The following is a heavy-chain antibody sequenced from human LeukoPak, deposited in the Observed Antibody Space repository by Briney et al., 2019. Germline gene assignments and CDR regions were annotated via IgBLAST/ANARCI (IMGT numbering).Heavy chain of an antibody. CDR1: GDSIRNYF. Sequence: SETLSLTCTVSGDSIRNYFWTWIRQPPGRGLEWIGYIHYDGSSSYNPSLQSRVTISVDTSKNQFSLKLSSVTAADTAVYYCARDKYSSSWNDAFDIWGQGTMVTVSS. J-gene: IGHJ3*02. V-gene: IGHV4-59*01. CDR3: ARDKYSSSWNDAFDI. CDR2: IHYDGSS. D-gene: IGHD6-13*01.